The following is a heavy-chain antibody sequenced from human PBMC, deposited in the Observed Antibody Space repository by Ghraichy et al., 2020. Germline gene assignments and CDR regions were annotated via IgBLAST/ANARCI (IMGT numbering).Heavy chain of an antibody. D-gene: IGHD2-15*01. J-gene: IGHJ1*01. CDR1: GGSFSGYY. V-gene: IGHV4-34*01. CDR2: INHSGST. Sequence: SETLSLTCAVYGGSFSGYYWSWIRQPPGKGLEWIGEINHSGSTNYNPSLKSRVTISVDTSKNQFSLKLSSVTAADTAMYYCARGLGYCSGGSCHGVRHWGQGTLVTVSS. CDR3: ARGLGYCSGGSCHGVRH.